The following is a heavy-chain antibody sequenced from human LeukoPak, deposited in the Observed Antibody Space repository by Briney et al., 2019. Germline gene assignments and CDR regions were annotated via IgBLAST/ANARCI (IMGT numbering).Heavy chain of an antibody. Sequence: SETLPLTCTVSGGSISTHYWSWIRQPPGKGLEYIGFIYSSGSTNYNPSLKSRVTMSLDTSKNQFSLKLSSVTAADTAVYYCARSIFGATSNPYYFDYWGQGTLVTVSS. CDR2: IYSSGST. J-gene: IGHJ4*02. CDR1: GGSISTHY. CDR3: ARSIFGATSNPYYFDY. D-gene: IGHD3-3*01. V-gene: IGHV4-59*08.